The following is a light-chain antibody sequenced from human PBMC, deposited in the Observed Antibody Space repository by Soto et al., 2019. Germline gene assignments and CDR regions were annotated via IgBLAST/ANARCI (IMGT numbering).Light chain of an antibody. CDR1: SSDVGSYNL. Sequence: QSVLTQPASVSGSPGQSITISCTGTSSDVGSYNLVSWYQQHPGKAPKLMIYEGSKRPSGVSNRFSGSKSGNTASLTISGLQAEDEAHYYCSSYAGSSTLVFGGGTKLTVL. J-gene: IGLJ2*01. CDR3: SSYAGSSTLV. V-gene: IGLV2-23*01. CDR2: EGS.